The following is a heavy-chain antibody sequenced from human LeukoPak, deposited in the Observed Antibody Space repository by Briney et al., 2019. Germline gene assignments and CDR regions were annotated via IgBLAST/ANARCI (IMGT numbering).Heavy chain of an antibody. CDR1: AFTFSSYA. D-gene: IGHD6-19*01. J-gene: IGHJ6*02. V-gene: IGHV3-23*01. CDR3: AKGTQRWLAGVYYGMDV. CDR2: ISGSGGNT. Sequence: PGGSLRLSCAASAFTFSSYAMSWVRQAPGKGLEWVSAISGSGGNTYYADSVKGRFTISRDNSKNTLHLQMYSLRAEDTAIYYCAKGTQRWLAGVYYGMDVWGQGTTVTVSS.